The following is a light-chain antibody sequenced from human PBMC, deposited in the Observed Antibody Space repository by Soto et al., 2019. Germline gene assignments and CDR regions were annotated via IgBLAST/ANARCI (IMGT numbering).Light chain of an antibody. J-gene: IGKJ1*01. V-gene: IGKV3-11*01. CDR1: QTVGVR. Sequence: EIVLTQSPATLSSSPGERATLSCRASQTVGVRLAWYQHKPGQAPRLITYEASNRAAGIPARFSGSGPGTDFTLTTTSLEPEDFAFYYCHQRQRWPRTFGQGTKVDIK. CDR2: EAS. CDR3: HQRQRWPRT.